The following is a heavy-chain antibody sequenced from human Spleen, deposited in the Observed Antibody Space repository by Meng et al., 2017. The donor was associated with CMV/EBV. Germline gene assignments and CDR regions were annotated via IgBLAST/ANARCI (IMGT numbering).Heavy chain of an antibody. D-gene: IGHD2-2*01. J-gene: IGHJ4*02. CDR1: SISSSSYY. Sequence: SISSSSYYWGWIRQLPGKGLEWIGSIYYSGSTYYNPSLKSRVTISVDTSKNQFSLKLSSVTAADTAVYYCARPSGYCSSTSCYEAFDYWGQGTLVTVSS. CDR3: ARPSGYCSSTSCYEAFDY. CDR2: IYYSGST. V-gene: IGHV4-39*01.